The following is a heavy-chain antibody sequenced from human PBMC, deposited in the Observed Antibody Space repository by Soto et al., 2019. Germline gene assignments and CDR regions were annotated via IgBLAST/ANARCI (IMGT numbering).Heavy chain of an antibody. CDR2: MSYDGNYK. D-gene: IGHD3-16*02. V-gene: IGHV3-30*03. Sequence: QVQLVESGGGVVQPGRSLRLSCAASGFPFSSYGMHWVRQAPGKGLEWVAVMSYDGNYKYYADSVKGRFTISRDNSKNTLYLQMHNLRVEDTAVSYCAMDVILHFGELSFSLDYWGQGALVTVSS. CDR1: GFPFSSYG. J-gene: IGHJ4*02. CDR3: AMDVILHFGELSFSLDY.